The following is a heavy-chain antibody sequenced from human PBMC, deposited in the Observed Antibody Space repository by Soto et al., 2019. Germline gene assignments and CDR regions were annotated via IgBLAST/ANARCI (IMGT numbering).Heavy chain of an antibody. J-gene: IGHJ4*02. CDR2: LSSGSRYV. CDR1: GFTFSNYI. V-gene: IGHV3-21*01. CDR3: VRGGSSRSY. D-gene: IGHD3-16*02. Sequence: VGSLRLSCTASGFTFSNYIMTWVRQAPGKGLEWVSSLSSGSRYVYYADSVKGRFTISRDDAKNSVYLQMNSLRAEDAAVYYCVRGGSSRSYWGQESRVTVSS.